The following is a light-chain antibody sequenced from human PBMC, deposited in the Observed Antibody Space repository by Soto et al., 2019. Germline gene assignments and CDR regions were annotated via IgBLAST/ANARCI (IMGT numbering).Light chain of an antibody. V-gene: IGLV1-40*01. CDR2: ANS. J-gene: IGLJ1*01. CDR3: PSYDTSLSGSYV. Sequence: QSVLTQPPSVSGAPGQRVIVSRTGSTSNIGAGYDVHWYQQLPGTSPKLLIFANSNRPSGVPDRFSASRSGSSASLTITGLQADDEADYYCPSYDTSLSGSYVFGSGTKVTVL. CDR1: TSNIGAGYD.